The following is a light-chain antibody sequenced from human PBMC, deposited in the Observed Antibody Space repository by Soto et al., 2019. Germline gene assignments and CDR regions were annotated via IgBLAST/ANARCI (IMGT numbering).Light chain of an antibody. Sequence: QSALTQPASVSGSPGQSITISCTGTSSDIGGYDYVSWYQQHPGKAPELMIYDVSNRPSRVSNRFSGSKSGNTASLTISGLQAEDEADYYCSSYTSSSTLVFGGGTKVTVL. CDR1: SSDIGGYDY. CDR2: DVS. V-gene: IGLV2-14*01. J-gene: IGLJ2*01. CDR3: SSYTSSSTLV.